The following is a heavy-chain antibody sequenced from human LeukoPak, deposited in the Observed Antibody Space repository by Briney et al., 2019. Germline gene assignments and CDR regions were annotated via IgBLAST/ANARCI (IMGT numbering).Heavy chain of an antibody. D-gene: IGHD6-13*01. J-gene: IGHJ4*02. CDR2: ISGSGGIT. CDR3: AKGGSSWSEIDY. Sequence: PGGSLRLSCAASGFTFSSYAMSGVRQARGRGLEWVSGISGSGGITYYADSVKGRFTISSEKSKNTLDLQMTSLRGDDTAVYYCAKGGSSWSEIDYWGRGSLVTVSS. V-gene: IGHV3-23*01. CDR1: GFTFSSYA.